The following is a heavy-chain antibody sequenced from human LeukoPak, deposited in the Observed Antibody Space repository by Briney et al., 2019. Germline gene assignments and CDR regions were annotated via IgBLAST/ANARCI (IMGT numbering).Heavy chain of an antibody. CDR3: AKCYYDFWSGYPTFDY. CDR1: GFTFSSYA. J-gene: IGHJ4*02. D-gene: IGHD3-3*01. V-gene: IGHV3-23*01. CDR2: ISGSGGST. Sequence: GSLRLSCAASGFTFSSYAMSWVRQAPGKGLEWVSAISGSGGSTYYADSVKGRFTISRDNSKNTLYLQMNSLRAEDTAVYYCAKCYYDFWSGYPTFDYWGQGTLVTVSS.